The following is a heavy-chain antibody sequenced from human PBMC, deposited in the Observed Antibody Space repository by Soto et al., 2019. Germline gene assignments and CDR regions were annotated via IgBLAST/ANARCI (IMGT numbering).Heavy chain of an antibody. CDR2: ILPIFATA. CDR1: GDTFNNYV. J-gene: IGHJ4*02. D-gene: IGHD2-2*01. V-gene: IGHV1-69*06. Sequence: QVQLVQSGAEVKKPGSSVKVSCKASGDTFNNYVVNWVRQAPGQGLEWLGGILPIFATANYAQKFQGRVTITEYKATSTEYMELTSLRSEDTAVYYCAGRCDSTTCLVHFDYWGQGTLVTVAS. CDR3: AGRCDSTTCLVHFDY.